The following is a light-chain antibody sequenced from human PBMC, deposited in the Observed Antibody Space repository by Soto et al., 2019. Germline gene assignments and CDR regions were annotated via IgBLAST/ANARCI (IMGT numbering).Light chain of an antibody. V-gene: IGLV3-1*01. Sequence: SYELTQPPSVSVSPGQTASITCSGDQLGDKYASWYQQRPGQSPVVVIYQDTKRPSGIPERFSGSNSGNTATLTISGTQAMDEADYYCQAWDSTTVVFGGGTKVTVL. J-gene: IGLJ2*01. CDR3: QAWDSTTVV. CDR2: QDT. CDR1: QLGDKY.